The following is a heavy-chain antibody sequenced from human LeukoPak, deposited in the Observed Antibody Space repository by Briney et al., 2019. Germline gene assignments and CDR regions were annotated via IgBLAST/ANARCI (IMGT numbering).Heavy chain of an antibody. V-gene: IGHV4-34*01. CDR3: ARVIRGWKRYYYYYGMDV. J-gene: IGHJ6*02. Sequence: SETLSLTCAVYGGSFSGYYWSWIRQPPGKGLEWIGEINHSGSTNYNPSLKSRVTISVDTSKNQFSLKLSSVTAADMAVYYCARVIRGWKRYYYYYGMDVWGQGTTVTVSS. CDR2: INHSGST. CDR1: GGSFSGYY. D-gene: IGHD1-1*01.